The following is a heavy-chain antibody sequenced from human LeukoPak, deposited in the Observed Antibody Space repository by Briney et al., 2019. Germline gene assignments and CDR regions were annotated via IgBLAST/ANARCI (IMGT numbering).Heavy chain of an antibody. D-gene: IGHD2-2*01. CDR3: ARGGCSSTSCYVLDGAFDI. CDR2: IYSGGST. CDR1: GFTVSSNY. Sequence: GGSLRLSCAASGFTVSSNYMSWVRQAPGKGLEWVSVIYSGGSTYYADSVKGRFTISRDNSKNTLYLQMNSLRAEDTAVYYCARGGCSSTSCYVLDGAFDIWGQGTMVTVSS. J-gene: IGHJ3*02. V-gene: IGHV3-66*01.